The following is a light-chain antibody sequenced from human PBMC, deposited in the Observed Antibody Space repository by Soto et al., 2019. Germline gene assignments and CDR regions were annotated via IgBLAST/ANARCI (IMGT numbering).Light chain of an antibody. Sequence: EIVLTQSPATLSLSPGESATLSCRASQSFSSYLAWYQHKPGQPPRLLIYDTSNRATGIPARFSGSGSGTDLTLTISSREPEAFAVSFCQHRSSWPVMYTFGQGTKLDIK. CDR1: QSFSSY. CDR2: DTS. V-gene: IGKV3-11*01. CDR3: QHRSSWPVMYT. J-gene: IGKJ2*01.